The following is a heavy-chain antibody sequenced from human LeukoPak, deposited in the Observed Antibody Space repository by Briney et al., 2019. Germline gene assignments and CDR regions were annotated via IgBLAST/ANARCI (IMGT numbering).Heavy chain of an antibody. CDR2: IWYDGSNK. CDR3: ARISGYYDSSGHEANYFDY. V-gene: IGHV3-33*01. D-gene: IGHD3-22*01. CDR1: GLTFSSYG. J-gene: IGHJ4*02. Sequence: GGSLRLSCAASGLTFSSYGMHWVRQAPGKGLEWVAVIWYDGSNKYYADSVKGRFTISRDNSKNTLYLQMNSLRAEDTAVYYCARISGYYDSSGHEANYFDYWGQGTLVTVSS.